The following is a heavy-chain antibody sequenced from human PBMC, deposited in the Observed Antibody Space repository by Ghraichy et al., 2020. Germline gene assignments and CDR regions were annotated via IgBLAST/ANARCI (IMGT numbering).Heavy chain of an antibody. D-gene: IGHD6-19*01. CDR1: GFTFSSYW. J-gene: IGHJ2*01. V-gene: IGHV3-7*04. CDR3: ARAGYSSGWLNWYFDL. CDR2: IKQDGSEK. Sequence: GGSLRLSCAASGFTFSSYWMSWVRQAPGKGLEWVANIKQDGSEKYYVDSVKGRFTISRDNAKNSLYLQMNSLRAEDTAVYYCARAGYSSGWLNWYFDLWGRGTLVTVSS.